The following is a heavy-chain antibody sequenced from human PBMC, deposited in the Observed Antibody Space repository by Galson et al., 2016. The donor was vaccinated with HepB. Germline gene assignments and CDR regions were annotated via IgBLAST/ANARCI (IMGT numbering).Heavy chain of an antibody. J-gene: IGHJ4*02. CDR3: AKTTVTTGWFFDY. CDR2: IYHSGST. V-gene: IGHV4-4*08. Sequence: LTCTVSGGSIKDYYWNFIRQPPGKGLEWIGYIYHSGSTKYNPSLKSRVTISVDTSKNQFSLKLSSVTAADTAVYYCAKTTVTTGWFFDYWGQGTLVTVSS. CDR1: GGSIKDYY. D-gene: IGHD4-17*01.